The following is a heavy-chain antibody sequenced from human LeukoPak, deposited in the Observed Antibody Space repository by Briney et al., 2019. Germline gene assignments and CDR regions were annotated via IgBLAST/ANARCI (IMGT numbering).Heavy chain of an antibody. CDR2: ISKDGSNK. V-gene: IGHV3-30*03. Sequence: GGSLRLSCAAAGFTFSNYGIHWVRQAPGKGLEWVAVISKDGSNKDYADSVKGRLIISRDNSKNTLYLQMNSLRAEDTAVYYCARDRSGIYDAFDIWGQGTMVTVSS. CDR1: GFTFSNYG. CDR3: ARDRSGIYDAFDI. D-gene: IGHD1-14*01. J-gene: IGHJ3*02.